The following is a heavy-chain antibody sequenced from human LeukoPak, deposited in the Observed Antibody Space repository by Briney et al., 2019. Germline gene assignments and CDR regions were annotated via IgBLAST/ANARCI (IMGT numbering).Heavy chain of an antibody. Sequence: KPSETLSLTCTLSGGSFSNYYWTWIRQPPGKGLEWLGYIYSTGSISYNPSLESRVNISIDTSKNTFSLKLTSVTAADTAVYFCARWNLDLAYDIWGQGTMVTVSS. V-gene: IGHV4-59*08. CDR2: IYSTGSI. D-gene: IGHD1-1*01. J-gene: IGHJ3*02. CDR3: ARWNLDLAYDI. CDR1: GGSFSNYY.